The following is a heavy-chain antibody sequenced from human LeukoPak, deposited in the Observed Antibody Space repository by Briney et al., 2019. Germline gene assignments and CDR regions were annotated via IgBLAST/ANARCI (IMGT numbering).Heavy chain of an antibody. V-gene: IGHV3-7*01. D-gene: IGHD1-26*01. CDR2: TNENGGAQ. CDR1: GFTSSDYW. J-gene: IGHJ4*02. CDR3: TTGGSHGH. Sequence: PGGSLRLSCAASGFTSSDYWMAWVRQAPGKGLEWVGNTNENGGAQFYVDSVKGRFTVTRDNAKNSVYLQVESLGVDDSGVYYCTTGGSHGHWGRGVLVTVSS.